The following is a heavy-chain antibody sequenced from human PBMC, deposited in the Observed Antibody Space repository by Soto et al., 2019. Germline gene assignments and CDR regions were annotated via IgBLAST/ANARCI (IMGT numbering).Heavy chain of an antibody. CDR1: GFTFSSYA. CDR2: ISGSGGST. D-gene: IGHD3-10*01. CDR3: AKDVIWGDYYYGSGSYYFYYYYYMDV. J-gene: IGHJ6*03. Sequence: GGSLRLSCAASGFTFSSYAMSWVRQAPGKGLEWVSAISGSGGSTYYADSVKGRFTISRDNSKNTLYLQMNSLRAEDTAVYYCAKDVIWGDYYYGSGSYYFYYYYYMDVWGKGTTVTVSS. V-gene: IGHV3-23*01.